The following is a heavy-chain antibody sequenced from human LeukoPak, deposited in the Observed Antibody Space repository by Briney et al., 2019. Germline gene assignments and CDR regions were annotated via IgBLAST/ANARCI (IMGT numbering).Heavy chain of an antibody. D-gene: IGHD2-15*01. CDR2: IYYSGST. Sequence: SGTLSLTCTVSGGSISSSSYYWGWIRQPPGKGLEWIGSIYYSGSTYYNPSLKSRVTISVDTSKNQFSLKLSSVTAADTAVYYCARDPSHHSGTFDIWGQGTMVTVSS. CDR3: ARDPSHHSGTFDI. J-gene: IGHJ3*02. CDR1: GGSISSSSYY. V-gene: IGHV4-39*07.